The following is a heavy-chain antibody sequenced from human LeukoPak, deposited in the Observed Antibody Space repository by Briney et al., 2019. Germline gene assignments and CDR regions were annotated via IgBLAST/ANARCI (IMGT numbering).Heavy chain of an antibody. J-gene: IGHJ6*03. CDR1: GFTFSNAW. CDR3: TTTHHYYYTDV. CDR2: IKSKTDGGTT. Sequence: PGGSLRLSCAASGFTFSNAWMSWVRQAPGKGRDWVGRIKSKTDGGTTDYAAPVKGRFTISRDDSKDTLYLQMNSLKTEETAVYHCTTTHHYYYTDVWGKGTTVTISS. V-gene: IGHV3-15*01.